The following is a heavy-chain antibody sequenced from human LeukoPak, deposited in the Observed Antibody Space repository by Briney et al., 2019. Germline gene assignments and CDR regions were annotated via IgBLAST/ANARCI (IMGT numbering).Heavy chain of an antibody. CDR2: IRKDGTNS. Sequence: PGGSLRLSCAASGFTFSNYGMHWVRQAPGKGLERLAFIRKDGTNSYYGDSVKGRFTVSRDNSKNTLYLQLNSLRTEDTAVYYCAKDAQRGFDYSNSLEYWGQGTLVTVSS. J-gene: IGHJ4*02. D-gene: IGHD4-11*01. CDR1: GFTFSNYG. CDR3: AKDAQRGFDYSNSLEY. V-gene: IGHV3-30*02.